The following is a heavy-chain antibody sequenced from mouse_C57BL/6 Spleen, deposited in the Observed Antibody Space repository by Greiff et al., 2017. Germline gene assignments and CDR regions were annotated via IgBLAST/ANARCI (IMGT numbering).Heavy chain of an antibody. CDR3: AREGVDYPYYFDY. CDR2: IHPNSGST. V-gene: IGHV1-64*01. J-gene: IGHJ2*01. D-gene: IGHD2-4*01. Sequence: QVQLQQPGAELVKPGASVKLSCKASGYTFTSYWMHWVKQRPGQGLEWIGMIHPNSGSTNYNEKFKSKATLTVDKSSSTAYMRLSSLTSEDSAVYYCAREGVDYPYYFDYWGQGTTLTVSS. CDR1: GYTFTSYW.